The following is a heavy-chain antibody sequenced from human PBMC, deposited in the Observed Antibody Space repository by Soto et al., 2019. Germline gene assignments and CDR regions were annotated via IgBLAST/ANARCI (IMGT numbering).Heavy chain of an antibody. Sequence: GGSLRLSCAASGFTFSSYAMHWVRQAPGKGLEWVAVISYDGSNKYYADSVKGRFTISRDNSKNTLYLQMNSLRAEDTAVYYCARGYCGGDCYRAFSQYYYYGMDVWGQGTTVTVSS. J-gene: IGHJ6*02. CDR1: GFTFSSYA. CDR2: ISYDGSNK. CDR3: ARGYCGGDCYRAFSQYYYYGMDV. D-gene: IGHD2-21*02. V-gene: IGHV3-30-3*01.